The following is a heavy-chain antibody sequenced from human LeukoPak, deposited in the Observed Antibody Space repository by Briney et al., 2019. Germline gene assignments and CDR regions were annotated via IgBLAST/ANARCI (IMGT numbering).Heavy chain of an antibody. Sequence: GGSVTLSCTGSGFSFGEFAMNWVRQAPGKGREWVTFITSTNYGDTWAYAAGVQGKFVGSRDDSKNTVYLQMNSLKTEDTAVYYCGSALYSAVGGWYFEFWGQGTLVTVSA. CDR3: GSALYSAVGGWYFEF. CDR1: GFSFGEFA. V-gene: IGHV3-49*04. CDR2: ITSTNYGDTW. D-gene: IGHD3-9*01. J-gene: IGHJ4*02.